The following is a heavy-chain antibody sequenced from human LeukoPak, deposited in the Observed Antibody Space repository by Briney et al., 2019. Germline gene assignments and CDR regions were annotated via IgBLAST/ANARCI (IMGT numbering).Heavy chain of an antibody. J-gene: IGHJ4*02. D-gene: IGHD4-17*01. CDR2: IYYSGST. Sequence: PSETLSLTCTVSGGSISSYYWSWIRQPPGKGLEWIGYIYYSGSTNYNPSLKSRVTISVDTSKNQFSLKLSSETAADTAVYYCARGSDYGEPFDYWGQGTLVTVSS. CDR3: ARGSDYGEPFDY. CDR1: GGSISSYY. V-gene: IGHV4-59*01.